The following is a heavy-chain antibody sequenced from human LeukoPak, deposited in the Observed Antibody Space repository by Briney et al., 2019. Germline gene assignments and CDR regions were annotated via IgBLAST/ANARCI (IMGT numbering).Heavy chain of an antibody. CDR1: GFTFSSYA. Sequence: PGGSLRLSCAASGFTFSSYAMSWVRQAPGKGLEWVSAISGSGGSTYYADSVKGRLTISRDNSKNTLYLQMNSLRAEDTAVYYCARDRIAVAGTPTLDYWGQGTLVTVSS. CDR3: ARDRIAVAGTPTLDY. J-gene: IGHJ4*02. CDR2: ISGSGGST. D-gene: IGHD6-19*01. V-gene: IGHV3-23*01.